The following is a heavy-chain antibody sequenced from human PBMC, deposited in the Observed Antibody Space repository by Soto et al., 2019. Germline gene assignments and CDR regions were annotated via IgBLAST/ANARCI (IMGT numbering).Heavy chain of an antibody. CDR3: ARWNEGLDL. Sequence: QVQLVESGGGVVQPGRSLRLSCAASGFIFNDYAMHWVRQAPGKGLEWVAVISYGGDNKYYADSVRGRFAISRDNLKNMFYLLMNSLRVEDTAVYYCARWNEGLDLWGQGTRVTVSS. CDR2: ISYGGDNK. D-gene: IGHD1-1*01. J-gene: IGHJ3*01. V-gene: IGHV3-30*09. CDR1: GFIFNDYA.